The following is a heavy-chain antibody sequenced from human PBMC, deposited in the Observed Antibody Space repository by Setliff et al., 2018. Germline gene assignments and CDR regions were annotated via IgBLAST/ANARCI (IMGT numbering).Heavy chain of an antibody. CDR2: IRYDGSNK. CDR1: GFTFSSYG. CDR3: ARDNTLFGVVITGSWFDP. Sequence: GGSLRLSCAASGFTFSSYGMHWVRQAPGKGLEWVAFIRYDGSNKDYADSVKGRFTISRDNAENSLYLQMNSLRVEDTAVYYCARDNTLFGVVITGSWFDPWGQGTLVTVSS. V-gene: IGHV3-30*02. D-gene: IGHD3-3*01. J-gene: IGHJ5*02.